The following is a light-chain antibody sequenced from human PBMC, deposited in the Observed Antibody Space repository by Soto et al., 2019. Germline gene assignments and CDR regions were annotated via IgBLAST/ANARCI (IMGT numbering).Light chain of an antibody. CDR3: SSYTVSSTVI. V-gene: IGLV2-14*01. J-gene: IGLJ2*01. CDR2: DVS. CDR1: SSDVGGYNY. Sequence: QPASVSGSPGQSITISCTGTSSDVGGYNYVSWYQQHPGKAPKLMIYDVSNRPSGVSNRFSGSRSGNTASLIISGLQTEDEADYYCSSYTVSSTVIFGGGTKLTVL.